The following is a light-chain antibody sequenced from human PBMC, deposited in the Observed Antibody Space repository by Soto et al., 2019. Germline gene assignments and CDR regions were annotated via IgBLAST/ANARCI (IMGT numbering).Light chain of an antibody. V-gene: IGKV1-9*01. Sequence: IQLTQSPSSLSASVGDRVTITCRASQGISSYLAWYQQKQGKAPKLLIYAASTLQSGVPSRFSGSGSGTDFTLTISSLQPEDFATYYCQQLNSYPHTFGPGTKVDIK. CDR3: QQLNSYPHT. J-gene: IGKJ3*01. CDR2: AAS. CDR1: QGISSY.